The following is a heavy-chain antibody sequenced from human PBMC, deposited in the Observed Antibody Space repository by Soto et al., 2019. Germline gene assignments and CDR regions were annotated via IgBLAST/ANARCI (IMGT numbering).Heavy chain of an antibody. V-gene: IGHV3-23*01. Sequence: PGGSLRLSCAASGFNFRSYAMSWVRQAPGKGLEYISFISAFGATTYYADSVRGRFTISRDNSKNTLYLQMNSLRAEDTAVYYCASDMTAENCPPDAFDIWRQRPMGTVS. CDR2: ISAFGATT. J-gene: IGHJ3*02. CDR3: ASDMTAENCPPDAFDI. D-gene: IGHD1-1*01. CDR1: GFNFRSYA.